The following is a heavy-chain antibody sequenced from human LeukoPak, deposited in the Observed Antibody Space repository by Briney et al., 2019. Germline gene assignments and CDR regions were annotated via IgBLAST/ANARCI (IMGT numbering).Heavy chain of an antibody. CDR2: ISNNGGYT. D-gene: IGHD6-19*01. CDR3: AKAGIAVAGYYGMDV. V-gene: IGHV3-23*01. Sequence: GSLRLSCAASGFTFSSSAMSWVRQAPGKGLEWVSAISNNGGYTYYADSAQGRFTISRDNSKSTLCLQMNSLRAEDTAVYYCAKAGIAVAGYYGMDVWGQGTTVTVSS. J-gene: IGHJ6*02. CDR1: GFTFSSSA.